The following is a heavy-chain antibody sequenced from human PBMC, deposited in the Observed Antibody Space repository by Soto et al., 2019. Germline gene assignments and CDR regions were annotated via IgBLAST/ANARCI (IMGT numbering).Heavy chain of an antibody. CDR2: IYYSGST. CDR1: GGSISTKNYY. CDR3: ARHPGRASGYNSSEDAFDI. V-gene: IGHV4-39*01. J-gene: IGHJ3*02. Sequence: QLQLQESGPGLVKPSETLSLTCTVSGGSISTKNYYWGWIRQPPGKGLEWIGSIYYSGSTYYTPSLKSRVAISVDTSKNRFSLKLSSVTAADTAVYYCARHPGRASGYNSSEDAFDIWGQGAMISVSS. D-gene: IGHD3-22*01.